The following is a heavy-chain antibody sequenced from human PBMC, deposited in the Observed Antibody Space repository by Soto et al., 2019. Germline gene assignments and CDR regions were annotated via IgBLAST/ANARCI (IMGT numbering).Heavy chain of an antibody. D-gene: IGHD6-19*01. Sequence: PSQTLSLTCAISGDSVASNSAAWNWIRQSPSRGLEWLGRTYYRSKWYNDYAVSVKSRITINPDTSKNQFSLQLNSVTPEDTAVYYCARVAAVAPYGGYFDYCGQGTLVTVSS. CDR1: GDSVASNSAA. CDR3: ARVAAVAPYGGYFDY. J-gene: IGHJ4*02. CDR2: TYYRSKWYN. V-gene: IGHV6-1*01.